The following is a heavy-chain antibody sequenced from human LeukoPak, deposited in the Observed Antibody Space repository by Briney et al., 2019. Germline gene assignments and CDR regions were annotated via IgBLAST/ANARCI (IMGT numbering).Heavy chain of an antibody. D-gene: IGHD5-12*01. CDR2: VYYSVST. CDR1: GDSISYYY. CDR3: ARSGYTGYDYRLNFDY. V-gene: IGHV4-59*01. J-gene: IGHJ4*02. Sequence: SETLSLTCTVSGDSISYYYWSWIRQSPGKGLEWIGYVYYSVSTDYNPSLKSRVTISVDTSRNQYSLKLSSVTAADTAVYYGARSGYTGYDYRLNFDYWGQGTLVTVSS.